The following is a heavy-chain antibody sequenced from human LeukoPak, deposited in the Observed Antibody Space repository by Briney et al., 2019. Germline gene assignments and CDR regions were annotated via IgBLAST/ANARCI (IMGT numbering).Heavy chain of an antibody. CDR1: GFTFSNYD. CDR3: ARDNSRLKDY. D-gene: IGHD6-19*01. V-gene: IGHV3-48*03. Sequence: GGSLRLSCAASGFTFSNYDMNWVRQAPGKGLEWVSYIGSGGSTIYYADSVRGRFTISRDNAKNSLYLQVNSLRAEDTAVHYCARDNSRLKDYWGQGTLVTVSS. J-gene: IGHJ4*02. CDR2: IGSGGSTI.